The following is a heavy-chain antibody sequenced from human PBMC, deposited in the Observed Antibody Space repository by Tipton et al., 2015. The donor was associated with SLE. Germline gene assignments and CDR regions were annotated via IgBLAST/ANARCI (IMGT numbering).Heavy chain of an antibody. Sequence: SLRLSCTASGFKFDDYAMHWVRQAPGKGLEWVSGITWDSGRINYADSVKGRFTISRDNAKNSLYLEMNSLRVEDTALYYCARADDYGDRYYFDYWGQGTLVTVSS. CDR3: ARADDYGDRYYFDY. CDR2: ITWDSGRI. CDR1: GFKFDDYA. V-gene: IGHV3-9*01. J-gene: IGHJ4*02. D-gene: IGHD4-17*01.